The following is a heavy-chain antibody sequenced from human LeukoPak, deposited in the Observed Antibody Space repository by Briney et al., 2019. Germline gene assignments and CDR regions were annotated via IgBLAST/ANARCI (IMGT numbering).Heavy chain of an antibody. V-gene: IGHV1-46*01. CDR1: GYTFTGYY. J-gene: IGHJ4*02. D-gene: IGHD1-26*01. CDR2: INPSGGST. CDR3: ARDGGGSDWVDY. Sequence: ASVKVSCKASGYTFTGYYMHWVRQAPGQGLEWMGWINPSGGSTSYAQKFQGRVTMTRDTSTSTVYMELSSLRSEDTAVYYCARDGGGSDWVDYWGQGTLVTVSS.